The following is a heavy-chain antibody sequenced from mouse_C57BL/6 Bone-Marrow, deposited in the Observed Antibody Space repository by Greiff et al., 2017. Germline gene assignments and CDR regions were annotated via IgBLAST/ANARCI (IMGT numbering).Heavy chain of an antibody. D-gene: IGHD1-1*01. V-gene: IGHV1-52*01. Sequence: QVQLQQPGAELVRPGSSVKLPCKASGYTFTSYWMHWVKQRPIQGLEWIGNIDPSDSETHYNQKFKDKATLTVDKSSSTAYMQLSSLTSEDSAVYYCARRGFYFLDYWGQGTTLTVSS. CDR3: ARRGFYFLDY. J-gene: IGHJ2*01. CDR2: IDPSDSET. CDR1: GYTFTSYW.